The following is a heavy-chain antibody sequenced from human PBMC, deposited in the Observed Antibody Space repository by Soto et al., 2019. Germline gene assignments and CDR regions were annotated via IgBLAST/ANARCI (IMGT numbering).Heavy chain of an antibody. CDR2: ISSSGTTI. Sequence: PGGSLRLSCAASGFTVSSYDVNWVRQAPGKGLEWVSYISSSGTTIYYADSVKGRFTISRDNAKNSLYLQMNSLRAEDTAVYYCARLQAARLSYYYYGMDVWGQGTTVTVSS. CDR1: GFTVSSYD. CDR3: ARLQAARLSYYYYGMDV. D-gene: IGHD6-6*01. J-gene: IGHJ6*02. V-gene: IGHV3-48*03.